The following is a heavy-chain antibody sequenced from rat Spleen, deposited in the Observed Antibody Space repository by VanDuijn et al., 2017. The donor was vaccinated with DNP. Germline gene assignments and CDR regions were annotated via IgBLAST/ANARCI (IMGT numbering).Heavy chain of an antibody. J-gene: IGHJ2*01. D-gene: IGHD1-9*01. CDR3: ARPLIHTMGHGFDY. Sequence: EVQLVESGGGLVQPGRSMRLSCAASGFTFNDYFMAWIRQAPGKGLEWVASISTGGGNTYYRDSVKGRFSLSRDNAKSTLYLQMNSLRSEDTATYYCARPLIHTMGHGFDYWGQGVMVTVSS. CDR2: ISTGGGNT. CDR1: GFTFNDYF. V-gene: IGHV5-25*01.